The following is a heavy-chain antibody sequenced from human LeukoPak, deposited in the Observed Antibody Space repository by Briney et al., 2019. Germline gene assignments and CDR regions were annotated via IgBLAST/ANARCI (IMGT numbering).Heavy chain of an antibody. CDR2: IIPIFGTA. CDR3: ARDPGSYYYGSGTNWFDP. Sequence: ASVKVSSKASGGTFSSYAISWVRQAPGQGLEWMGGIIPIFGTANYAQKFQGRVTITADESTSTAYMELSSLRSEDTAVYYSARDPGSYYYGSGTNWFDPWGQGTLVTVSS. CDR1: GGTFSSYA. J-gene: IGHJ5*02. D-gene: IGHD3-10*01. V-gene: IGHV1-69*01.